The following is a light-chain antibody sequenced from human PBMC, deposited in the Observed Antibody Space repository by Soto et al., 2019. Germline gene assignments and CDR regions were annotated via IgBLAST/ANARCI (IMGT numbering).Light chain of an antibody. CDR1: QSVSSN. CDR3: QQYNNWPPYT. CDR2: GAS. V-gene: IGKV3D-15*01. J-gene: IGKJ2*01. Sequence: EIVMTQSPATLSVSPGERATLSCRASQSVSSNLAWYQQKPGQPPRLLIYGASTRATGIPARFSGSGSGSDFTLTISSLQSVDVAVYYCQQYNNWPPYTFGQGTKLEIK.